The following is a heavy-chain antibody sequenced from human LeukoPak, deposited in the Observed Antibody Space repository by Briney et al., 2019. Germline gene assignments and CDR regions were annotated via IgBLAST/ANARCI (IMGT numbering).Heavy chain of an antibody. J-gene: IGHJ4*02. CDR1: GYIFTRYW. CDR2: IYPGDSNI. CDR3: ARQSGHSSGWYGYFDY. V-gene: IGHV5-51*01. Sequence: GESLKISCKGSGYIFTRYWIGWVRQMPGRGLEWMGIIYPGDSNIRYSPSFQGQVSISADKSISTAYLQWSSLQASDTAMYYCARQSGHSSGWYGYFDYWGQGTLVTVSS. D-gene: IGHD6-19*01.